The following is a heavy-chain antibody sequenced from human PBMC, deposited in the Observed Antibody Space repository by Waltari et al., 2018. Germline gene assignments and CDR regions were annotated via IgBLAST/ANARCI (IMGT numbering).Heavy chain of an antibody. Sequence: QVQLQESGPGLVKPSETVSLTCSVSGGSIRNYYWNWIRQSAGKGLEWIGRMFPGGSSNYNAALQGRVTLSVDSSKDQFSLNLHSVTAADTALSYCSAGFVRGDAFDVWGHGTFVAVSS. D-gene: IGHD3-10*02. V-gene: IGHV4-4*07. J-gene: IGHJ3*01. CDR3: SAGFVRGDAFDV. CDR2: MFPGGSS. CDR1: GGSIRNYY.